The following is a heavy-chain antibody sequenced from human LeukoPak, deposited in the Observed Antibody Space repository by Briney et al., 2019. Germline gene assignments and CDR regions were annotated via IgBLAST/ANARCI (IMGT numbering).Heavy chain of an antibody. D-gene: IGHD6-19*01. Sequence: PGRSLRLSCAASGFTFSSYAMHWVRQAPGKGLEWVAVKSYDGSNKYYADSVKGRFTISRDNSKNTLYLQMNSLRAEDTAVYYCARGYSSGGWGQGTLVTVSS. J-gene: IGHJ4*02. V-gene: IGHV3-30-3*01. CDR1: GFTFSSYA. CDR3: ARGYSSGG. CDR2: KSYDGSNK.